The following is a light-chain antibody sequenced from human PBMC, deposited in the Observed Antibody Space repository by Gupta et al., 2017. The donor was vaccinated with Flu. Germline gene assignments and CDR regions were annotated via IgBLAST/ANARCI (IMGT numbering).Light chain of an antibody. Sequence: DIPLTQSPSFLSASVGDRVTITCRASQGISTYLAWYQQKPGKAPRLLIYAASTLQSGVPSRFSGSGYGTEFTLTISSLQPEDFATYYCQRLNSYPQGLTFGGGTKVEIK. V-gene: IGKV1-9*01. CDR2: AAS. CDR3: QRLNSYPQGLT. CDR1: QGISTY. J-gene: IGKJ4*01.